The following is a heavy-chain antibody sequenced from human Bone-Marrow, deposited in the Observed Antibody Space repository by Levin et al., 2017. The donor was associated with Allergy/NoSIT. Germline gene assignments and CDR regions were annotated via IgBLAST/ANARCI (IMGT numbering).Heavy chain of an antibody. D-gene: IGHD6-19*01. CDR3: ATTASGWQLAL. J-gene: IGHJ4*02. V-gene: IGHV3-33*01. CDR1: GFTLSSYG. CDR2: IWYDGSHQ. Sequence: GGSLRLSCAASGFTLSSYGMHWVRQAPGKGLEWVAVIWYDGSHQYYGDSVQGRFTISRDNSKNTLYLQMDSLRAEDSAVYYCATTASGWQLALWGPGTLVTVSS.